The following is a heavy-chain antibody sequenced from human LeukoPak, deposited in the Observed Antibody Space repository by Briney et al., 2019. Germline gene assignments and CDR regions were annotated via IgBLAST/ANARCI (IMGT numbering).Heavy chain of an antibody. V-gene: IGHV3-33*08. Sequence: GGSLRLSCAASGFTFSSYAMSWVRQAPGKGLEWVAVIWYDGSNKYYADSVKGRFTISRDNSKNTLYLQMNSLRAEDTAVYYCARFADSSSWYFDYWGQGTLVTVSS. CDR3: ARFADSSSWYFDY. CDR2: IWYDGSNK. J-gene: IGHJ4*02. CDR1: GFTFSSYA. D-gene: IGHD6-13*01.